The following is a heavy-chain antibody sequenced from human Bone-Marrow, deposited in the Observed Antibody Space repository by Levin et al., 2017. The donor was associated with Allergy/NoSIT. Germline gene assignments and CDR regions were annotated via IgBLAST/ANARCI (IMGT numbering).Heavy chain of an antibody. CDR1: GYTFRSHD. Sequence: VASVKVSCKASGYTFRSHDISWVRQAPGQGLEWMGWLNPSNGDVGYAQKFRGRVTMTRDTSTSTAYMELSGLKSEDTAVYYCARGRGGRITIYGVLVTRGWFDPWGQGTLVTVSS. CDR2: LNPSNGDV. CDR3: ARGRGGRITIYGVLVTRGWFDP. V-gene: IGHV1-8*01. J-gene: IGHJ5*02. D-gene: IGHD3-3*01.